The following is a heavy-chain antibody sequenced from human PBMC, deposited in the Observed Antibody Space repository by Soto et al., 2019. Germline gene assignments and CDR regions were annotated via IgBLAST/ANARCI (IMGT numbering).Heavy chain of an antibody. Sequence: ASVKVSCKASGYIFTNYYIHWVRQAPGQGLEWMGIINLSADRTSYAQKFQGRFTVTMDTSTSTVCMELGSLRSEDTAVYYCVRDPSSGYRSFDYWGQ. CDR3: VRDPSSGYRSFDY. CDR2: INLSADRT. V-gene: IGHV1-46*03. CDR1: GYIFTNYY. D-gene: IGHD3-22*01. J-gene: IGHJ4*01.